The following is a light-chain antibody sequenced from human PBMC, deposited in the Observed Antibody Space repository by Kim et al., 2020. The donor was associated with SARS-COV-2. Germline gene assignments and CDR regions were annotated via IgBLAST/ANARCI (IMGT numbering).Light chain of an antibody. V-gene: IGKV3-11*01. CDR1: QSVDTY. CDR2: DAS. Sequence: CLAPGERATLSCRASQSVDTYLAWYQQKPGQAPRLLIYDASNRATGIPPRFSGSGSGTDFTLTIDSLEPEDFAVYYCQQRSYWPTFGQGTRLEIK. J-gene: IGKJ5*01. CDR3: QQRSYWPT.